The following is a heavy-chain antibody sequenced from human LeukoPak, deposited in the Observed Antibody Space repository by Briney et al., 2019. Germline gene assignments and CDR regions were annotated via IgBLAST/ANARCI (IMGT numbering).Heavy chain of an antibody. CDR3: ARTGGTIDY. V-gene: IGHV4-59*08. CDR1: GGSISGYY. Sequence: SETLSLTCTVSGGSISGYYWSWIRQPPGKGLEWIGYIYYSGSTNYNPSLKSRVTISVDTSKNQFSLKLNSVTAADTAVYYCARTGGTIDYWGQGTLVTVSS. CDR2: IYYSGST. D-gene: IGHD2-8*02. J-gene: IGHJ4*02.